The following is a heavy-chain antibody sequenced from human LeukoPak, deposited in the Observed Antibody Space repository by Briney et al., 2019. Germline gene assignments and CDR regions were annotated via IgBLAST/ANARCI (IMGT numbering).Heavy chain of an antibody. CDR2: IKQDGSEK. V-gene: IGHV3-7*01. CDR3: VRDLGPFDY. J-gene: IGHJ4*02. CDR1: GFTFSSYW. Sequence: GGSPRLSCAASGFTFSSYWMSWVRQAPGKGLEWVANIKQDGSEKYYVDSVKGRFTISRDNAKNSLYLQMSNLRAEDTAVYHCVRDLGPFDYWGQGTLVTVSS.